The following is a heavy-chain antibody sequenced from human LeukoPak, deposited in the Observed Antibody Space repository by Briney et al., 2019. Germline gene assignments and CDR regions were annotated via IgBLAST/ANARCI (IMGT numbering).Heavy chain of an antibody. CDR3: AKGRPIDV. V-gene: IGHV3-30*18. J-gene: IGHJ6*02. Sequence: GRSLRLSCAASGFTFSSYGMHWVRQAPGKGLEWVAVISYDGSNKYYADSVKGRFPISRDNSKNTLYLQMNSLRAEDTAVYYCAKGRPIDVWGQGTTVTVSS. D-gene: IGHD6-6*01. CDR2: ISYDGSNK. CDR1: GFTFSSYG.